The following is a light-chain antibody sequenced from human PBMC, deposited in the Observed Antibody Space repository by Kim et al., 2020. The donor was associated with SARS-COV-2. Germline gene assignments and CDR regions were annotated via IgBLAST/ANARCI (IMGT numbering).Light chain of an antibody. Sequence: PGERASLSCRASQSVSSNFAWYQQKPGQSPRLLIYGASTRATVIPARFIGSGSGTEFTLTISSLQSEDFAVYYCQQYNNWPPEYTFGQGTKLEI. CDR1: QSVSSN. V-gene: IGKV3-15*01. J-gene: IGKJ2*01. CDR3: QQYNNWPPEYT. CDR2: GAS.